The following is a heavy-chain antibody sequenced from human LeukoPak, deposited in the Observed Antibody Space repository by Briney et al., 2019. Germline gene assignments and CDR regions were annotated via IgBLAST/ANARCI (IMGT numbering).Heavy chain of an antibody. CDR1: GFTFSSYA. CDR2: ISSSGAST. J-gene: IGHJ4*02. CDR3: AKDKIGLRFLEWSSLFDY. Sequence: GYLRLSCAASGFTFSSYAMSWVRQAPGQGLEWVSAISSSGASTYYADSVKGRFTISRDNSKNTLYLQMNSLRAEDTAVYYCAKDKIGLRFLEWSSLFDYWGQGTLVTVSS. V-gene: IGHV3-23*01. D-gene: IGHD3-3*01.